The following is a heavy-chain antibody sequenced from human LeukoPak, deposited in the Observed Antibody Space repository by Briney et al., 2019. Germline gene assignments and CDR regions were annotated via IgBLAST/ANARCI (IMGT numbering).Heavy chain of an antibody. J-gene: IGHJ5*02. V-gene: IGHV1-2*02. CDR1: GYTFTGYY. D-gene: IGHD3-9*01. Sequence: ASVKVSCKASGYTFTGYYMHWVRQAPGQGLEWMGWINPNSGGTNYAQKFQGRVTMTRDTSISTAYMELSRLRSDDTAVYYCARVLNLAGWFDPWGQGTLVTVSS. CDR2: INPNSGGT. CDR3: ARVLNLAGWFDP.